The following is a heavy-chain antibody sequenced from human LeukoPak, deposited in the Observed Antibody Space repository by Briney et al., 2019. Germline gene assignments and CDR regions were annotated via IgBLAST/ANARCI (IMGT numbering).Heavy chain of an antibody. Sequence: GASVKVSCKASGYTFSSYYMHWVRQAPGQGLEWMGIIYPSDGGATYAQGFQGRVTMTRDTSTSTLYMELSSLRSEDTAMYYCARAAAGYSMDVWGQGTTVTVSS. J-gene: IGHJ6*02. CDR2: IYPSDGGA. V-gene: IGHV1-46*01. D-gene: IGHD1-14*01. CDR3: ARAAAGYSMDV. CDR1: GYTFSSYY.